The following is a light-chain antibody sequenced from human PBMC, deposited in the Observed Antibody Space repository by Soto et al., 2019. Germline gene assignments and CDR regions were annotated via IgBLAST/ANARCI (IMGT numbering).Light chain of an antibody. J-gene: IGLJ1*01. CDR1: STDIGAYNY. CDR3: NSYTTLSKRV. CDR2: EVT. Sequence: QSVLTQPASVSGSPGQSITISCTGTSTDIGAYNYVSWYQQHPGKAPKLLIYEVTNRPSGVSNRFSGSKSGNTASLTISGLQAVDEATYYCNSYTTLSKRVCGTGTKVTVL. V-gene: IGLV2-14*01.